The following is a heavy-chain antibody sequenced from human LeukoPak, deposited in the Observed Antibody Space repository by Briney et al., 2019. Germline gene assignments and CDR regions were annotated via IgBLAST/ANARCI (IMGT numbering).Heavy chain of an antibody. D-gene: IGHD1-26*01. Sequence: SGTLCLTCGVSGFSISSTNWWTWVRDPPGKGLGWFGMIHLDGRTNYDPSLESRFTMPVDLSENHSSLKLTSVTAADTAFYHCARESCFYRPLDYSGPGTPGTVSP. CDR3: ARESCFYRPLDY. CDR1: GFSISSTNW. CDR2: IHLDGRT. J-gene: IGHJ4*02. V-gene: IGHV4-4*02.